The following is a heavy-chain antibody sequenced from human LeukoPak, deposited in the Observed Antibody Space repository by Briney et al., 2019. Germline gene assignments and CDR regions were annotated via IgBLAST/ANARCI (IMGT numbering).Heavy chain of an antibody. Sequence: GGSLRLSCAASGFTFSNYAMNWVRQAPGKGLEWVANIKQDGSEKYYVDSVTGRFTISRDNAKNSLYLQMNSLRAEDTAVYYCARGHHRYSSSWYLDYWGQGTLVTVSS. CDR3: ARGHHRYSSSWYLDY. J-gene: IGHJ4*02. D-gene: IGHD6-13*01. CDR2: IKQDGSEK. V-gene: IGHV3-7*01. CDR1: GFTFSNYA.